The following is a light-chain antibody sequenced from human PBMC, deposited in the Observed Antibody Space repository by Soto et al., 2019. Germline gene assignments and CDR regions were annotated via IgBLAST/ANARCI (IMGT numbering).Light chain of an antibody. CDR1: QGVSSY. J-gene: IGKJ4*01. V-gene: IGKV3-11*01. CDR3: QQYYSTPLT. CDR2: EIS. Sequence: EIVLTQSPVTLSLSPGERATLSCRASQGVSSYLAWYQQKPGQAPRPLIYEISNRATGIPDRFSGSGSGTDFTLTISSLQAEDVAVYYCQQYYSTPLTFGGGTKVDI.